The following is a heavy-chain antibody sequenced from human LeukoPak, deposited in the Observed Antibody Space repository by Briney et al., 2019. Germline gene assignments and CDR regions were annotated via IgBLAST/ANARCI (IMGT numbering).Heavy chain of an antibody. CDR1: VYTVTSYG. V-gene: IGHV1-18*01. D-gene: IGHD5-12*01. J-gene: IGHJ4*02. CDR3: ARDPGVYSGYDPFTFAY. Sequence: ASVKVSCKAAVYTVTSYGISWGRQAPRQGVEGMGGISAYNSKTNYAQKFQGRVTMTRDTSISTASMELSRLRSDDTAVYYCARDPGVYSGYDPFTFAYWGQGTRVTVSS. CDR2: ISAYNSKT.